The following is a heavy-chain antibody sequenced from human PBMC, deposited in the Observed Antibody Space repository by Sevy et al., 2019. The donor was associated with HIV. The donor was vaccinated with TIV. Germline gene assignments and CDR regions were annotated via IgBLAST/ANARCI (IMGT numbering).Heavy chain of an antibody. V-gene: IGHV4-34*01. CDR1: GESFSGYY. J-gene: IGHJ4*01. CDR3: TRGLSEFYY. Sequence: SETLSLTCAVYGESFSGYYWSWIRQPPGKGLEWIGEIIHSGSTNYNPSLKSRVTISVDTSKNQFSLKLSSVTAADMAVYYCTRGLSEFYYWGHGTLVTVSS. CDR2: IIHSGST.